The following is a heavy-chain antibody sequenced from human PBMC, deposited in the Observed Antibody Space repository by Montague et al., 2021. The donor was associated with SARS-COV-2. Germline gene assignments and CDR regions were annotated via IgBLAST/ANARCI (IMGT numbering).Heavy chain of an antibody. J-gene: IGHJ4*02. CDR1: GGSITNYY. D-gene: IGHD3-3*01. CDR3: ARGGVVWTFDY. CDR2: IYNREST. V-gene: IGHV4-59*01. Sequence: SETLSLTCTVSGGSITNYYWSWIRQSPEKGLGWIGYIYNRESTNYNPSLTSRVTMSVDTSKNQFSLNLTSVTAADTAVYYCARGGVVWTFDYWGRGVLVTVSS.